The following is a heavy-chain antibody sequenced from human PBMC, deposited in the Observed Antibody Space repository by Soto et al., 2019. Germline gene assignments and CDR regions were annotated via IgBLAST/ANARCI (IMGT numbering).Heavy chain of an antibody. CDR1: GYSFTSYW. D-gene: IGHD3-9*01. CDR3: ARLFPSANYDILTGYPINFDY. Sequence: EVQLVQSGAEVKKPGESLKISCKGSGYSFTSYWIGWVRQMPGKGLEWMGIIYPGDSDTRYSPSFQGQVTISADKSISTAYLQWSSLKASDTAMYYCARLFPSANYDILTGYPINFDYWGQGTLVTVSS. V-gene: IGHV5-51*03. J-gene: IGHJ4*02. CDR2: IYPGDSDT.